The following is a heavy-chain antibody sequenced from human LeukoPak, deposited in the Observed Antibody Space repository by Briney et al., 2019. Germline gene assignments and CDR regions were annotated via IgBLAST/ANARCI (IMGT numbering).Heavy chain of an antibody. CDR3: AREISRTYYNPLGYMDV. Sequence: SETLSLTCTVSGSSIGLYYWNWIRQPAGKGLEWIGRIFTSGIVNYNPSLESRVTMSVDTSKNQFSLNLSSVTAADTAVYYCAREISRTYYNPLGYMDVWGKGTTVTVSS. V-gene: IGHV4-4*07. J-gene: IGHJ6*03. CDR1: GSSIGLYY. CDR2: IFTSGIV. D-gene: IGHD3-10*01.